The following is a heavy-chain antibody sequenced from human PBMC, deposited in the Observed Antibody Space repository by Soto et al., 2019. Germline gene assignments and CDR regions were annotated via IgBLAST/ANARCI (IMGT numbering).Heavy chain of an antibody. CDR2: IIPIFGTA. Sequence: LVKVSCKASGGTFSSYAISWVRQAPGQGLEWMGGIIPIFGTANYAQKFQGRVTITADESTSTAYMELSSLRSEDTAVYYCARDRFYGDYGASDYWGQGTLVTVSS. CDR3: ARDRFYGDYGASDY. CDR1: GGTFSSYA. J-gene: IGHJ4*02. D-gene: IGHD4-17*01. V-gene: IGHV1-69*13.